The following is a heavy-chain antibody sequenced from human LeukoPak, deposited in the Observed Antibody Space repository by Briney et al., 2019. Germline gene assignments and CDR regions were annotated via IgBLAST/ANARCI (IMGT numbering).Heavy chain of an antibody. CDR3: ARGYCTNGVCSGDAFDI. J-gene: IGHJ3*02. CDR2: IYTSGST. D-gene: IGHD2-8*01. V-gene: IGHV4-4*07. Sequence: PSETLSLTCTVSGGSISSYYWSWIRQPAGKGLEWIGRIYTSGSTNYNPSLKSRVTMSVDTSNNQFSLKLSSVTAADTAVYYCARGYCTNGVCSGDAFDIWGQGTMVTVSS. CDR1: GGSISSYY.